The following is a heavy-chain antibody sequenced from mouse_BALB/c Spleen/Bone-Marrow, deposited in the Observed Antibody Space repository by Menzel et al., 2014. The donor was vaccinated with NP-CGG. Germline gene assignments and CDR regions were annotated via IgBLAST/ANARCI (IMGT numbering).Heavy chain of an antibody. Sequence: EVKVVESGPDLVKPSQSLSLTCTVTGYSITSGYGWHWIRQFPGNKLEWMGYIHYSGNTDYNPSLKSRISITRDTSKNQFFLQVNSVTTEDTATYYCVRETKVVADFDYWGQGTTLTVSS. J-gene: IGHJ2*01. CDR3: VRETKVVADFDY. D-gene: IGHD1-1*01. CDR1: GYSITSGYG. V-gene: IGHV3-1*02. CDR2: IHYSGNT.